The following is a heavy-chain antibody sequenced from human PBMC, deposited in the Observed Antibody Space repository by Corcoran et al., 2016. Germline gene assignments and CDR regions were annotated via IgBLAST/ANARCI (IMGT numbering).Heavy chain of an antibody. Sequence: QVQLQESGPGLVKPSETLSLTCTVSGGSISSYYWSWIRQPPGKGLEWIGYIYYSGSTNYNPSLKSRVTISVDTSKNQFSLKMSSVTAADTAVYYCARVRKELGYFDWGYYYYGMDVWGQGTTVTVSS. J-gene: IGHJ6*02. CDR2: IYYSGST. CDR1: GGSISSYY. CDR3: ARVRKELGYFDWGYYYYGMDV. D-gene: IGHD3-9*01. V-gene: IGHV4-59*01.